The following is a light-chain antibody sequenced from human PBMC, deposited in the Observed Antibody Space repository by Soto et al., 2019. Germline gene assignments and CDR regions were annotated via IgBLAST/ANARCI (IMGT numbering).Light chain of an antibody. CDR3: QQYGSSPRYT. V-gene: IGKV3-20*01. Sequence: EIVLTQSPGTLSLSPGERATLSCRASRSVSRSYLAWYQQKPGRAPRLIIYGASSRATGIPDRFSGSGSGTDFTLTINRVEPEDSAVYYCQQYGSSPRYTFGQGTKLEI. CDR2: GAS. CDR1: RSVSRSY. J-gene: IGKJ2*01.